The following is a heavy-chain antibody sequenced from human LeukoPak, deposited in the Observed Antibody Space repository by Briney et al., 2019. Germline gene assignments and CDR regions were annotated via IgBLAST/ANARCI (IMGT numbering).Heavy chain of an antibody. CDR2: ISYDGSNK. D-gene: IGHD1-26*01. J-gene: IGHJ4*02. CDR1: GFTFSSYA. V-gene: IGHV3-30*04. CDR3: ARAPAQESGASMGH. Sequence: GRSLRLSCAASGFTFSSYAMHWVRQAPGKGLEWVAVISYDGSNKYYADSVKGLFTISRDNSKNTLYLQMNSLRAEDTAVYYCARAPAQESGASMGHWGQGTLVTVSS.